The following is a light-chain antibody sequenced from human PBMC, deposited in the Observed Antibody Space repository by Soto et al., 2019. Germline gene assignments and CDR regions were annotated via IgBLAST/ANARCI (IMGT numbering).Light chain of an antibody. CDR1: QSISSW. CDR2: KAS. J-gene: IGKJ1*01. V-gene: IGKV1-5*03. CDR3: QHVNSYPWT. Sequence: EIVTIPFRASQSISSWLAWYQQKPGKAPKLLINKASSLESGVPSRFSGSGSGTEFTLTISSLQPDDFATYYCQHVNSYPWTFGQGT.